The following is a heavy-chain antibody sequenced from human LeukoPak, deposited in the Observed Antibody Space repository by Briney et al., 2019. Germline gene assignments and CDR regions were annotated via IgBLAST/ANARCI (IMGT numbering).Heavy chain of an antibody. CDR1: GSTFSSYA. J-gene: IGHJ4*02. D-gene: IGHD1-26*01. V-gene: IGHV3-23*01. CDR3: AKGAASEYYFDS. CDR2: ISGSGGST. Sequence: GGSLRLSCAASGSTFSSYAMRWVRQAPGKGLEWVSGISGSGGSTYYADSVKGRFTISRDNSKNTLYLQMNGLRAEDTAVYYCAKGAASEYYFDSWGQGTLVTVSS.